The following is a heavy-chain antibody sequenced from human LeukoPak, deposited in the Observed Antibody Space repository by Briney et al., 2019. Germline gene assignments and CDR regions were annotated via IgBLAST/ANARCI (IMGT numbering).Heavy chain of an antibody. D-gene: IGHD3-10*01. CDR1: GFTVSSNY. CDR3: ARGVLSPTFDY. CDR2: IYSGGST. V-gene: IGHV3-66*01. J-gene: IGHJ4*02. Sequence: PGGSLRLSCAASGFTVSSNYMSWVRQAPGKGLEWVSVIYSGGSTYYADSVKGRFTISRDNSKNTLYLQMNSLRAEDTAVYYCARGVLSPTFDYWGQGTLVTVSS.